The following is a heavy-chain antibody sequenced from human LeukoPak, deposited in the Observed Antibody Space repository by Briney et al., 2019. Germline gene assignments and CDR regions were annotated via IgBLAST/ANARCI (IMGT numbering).Heavy chain of an antibody. CDR1: GFTFSSYA. Sequence: PGRSLRLSCSASGFTFSSYAMQWVRQAPGKGLEWGAVISYGGSNKYYADSVKGRFTISGDNSKNTLYLQMNSLRAEDTAVYYCARGPLRYFDWLFPYPFDYWGQGTLVTVSS. V-gene: IGHV3-30*04. J-gene: IGHJ4*02. CDR3: ARGPLRYFDWLFPYPFDY. D-gene: IGHD3-9*01. CDR2: ISYGGSNK.